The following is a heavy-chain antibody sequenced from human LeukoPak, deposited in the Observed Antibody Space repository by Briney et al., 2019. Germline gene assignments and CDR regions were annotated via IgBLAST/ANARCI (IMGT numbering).Heavy chain of an antibody. CDR3: GRCFPRQLWPRGFDY. CDR2: IYPGDSDI. Sequence: GESLKISCKGSGYSFTSYWIGWVRQMPGKGLEWMGIIYPGDSDIRYSPSFQGQVTISADKSISTAYLQWSCLKASHTAMYYCGRCFPRQLWPRGFDYWGQGTLVTVSS. J-gene: IGHJ4*02. D-gene: IGHD5-18*01. V-gene: IGHV5-51*03. CDR1: GYSFTSYW.